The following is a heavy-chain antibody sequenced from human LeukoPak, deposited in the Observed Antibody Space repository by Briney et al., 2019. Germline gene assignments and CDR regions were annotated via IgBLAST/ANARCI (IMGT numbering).Heavy chain of an antibody. J-gene: IGHJ6*02. CDR1: GYTFTSYG. Sequence: ASVKVSCKASGYTFTSYGISWVRQAPGQGLEWMGWISAYNGNTNYAQKLQGRVTMTTDTSTSTAYMELRSLRSEDTAVYYCARSSRGSSQDYYYGMDVWGQGTTVTVSS. CDR3: ARSSRGSSQDYYYGMDV. CDR2: ISAYNGNT. V-gene: IGHV1-18*01. D-gene: IGHD3-16*01.